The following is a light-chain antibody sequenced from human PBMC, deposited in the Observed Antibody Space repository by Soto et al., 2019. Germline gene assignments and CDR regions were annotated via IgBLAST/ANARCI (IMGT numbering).Light chain of an antibody. V-gene: IGKV3-15*01. CDR2: GAS. Sequence: EIVRTQSPATRSVSPGERATRSCGASQSVSSNLAWYQQKPGQAPRLLIYGASTRATGIPARFSGSGSGTEFTLTISSLQSEDFAVYYCQQYNNWPPITFGQGTRLEI. J-gene: IGKJ5*01. CDR3: QQYNNWPPIT. CDR1: QSVSSN.